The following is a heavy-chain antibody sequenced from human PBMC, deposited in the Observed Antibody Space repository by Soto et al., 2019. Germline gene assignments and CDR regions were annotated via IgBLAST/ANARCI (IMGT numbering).Heavy chain of an antibody. CDR2: ISASGDST. J-gene: IGHJ2*01. CDR3: IRDTVPVSAFLLNRSSDL. CDR1: A. V-gene: IGHV3-64D*08. D-gene: IGHD3-3*02. Sequence: AGRRIRQAKGKGLEYVSEISASGDSTYYADSVKGRFTISRDNSKSTLYLQMNSLRTVDMAVDYCIRDTVPVSAFLLNRSSDL.